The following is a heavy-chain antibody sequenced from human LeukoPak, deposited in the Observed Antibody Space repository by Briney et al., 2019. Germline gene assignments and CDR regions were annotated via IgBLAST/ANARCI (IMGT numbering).Heavy chain of an antibody. J-gene: IGHJ4*02. CDR3: ARGYDLWSGYWYY. Sequence: SVKVSCKASGGTFSSYAISWVRQAPGRGLEWMGGIIPIFGTANYAQKFQGRVTITTDESTSTAYMELSSLRSEDTAVYYCARGYDLWSGYWYYWGQGTLVTVSS. V-gene: IGHV1-69*05. D-gene: IGHD3-3*01. CDR2: IIPIFGTA. CDR1: GGTFSSYA.